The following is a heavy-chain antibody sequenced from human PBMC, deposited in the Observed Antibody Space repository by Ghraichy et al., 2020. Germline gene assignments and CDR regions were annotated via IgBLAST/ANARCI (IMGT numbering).Heavy chain of an antibody. CDR1: GLTFSRYA. CDR2: IFSSTGGT. CDR3: AKDPNGDYVGAFDM. V-gene: IGHV3-23*01. D-gene: IGHD4-17*01. Sequence: GGSLRLSCAGSGLTFSRYALTWVRQAPGKGLEWVSSIFSSTGGTSYADSVRGRFSVSRDNSKNTMYLQMNSLSAEDTGIYYRAKDPNGDYVGAFDMWGQGTMVTVSS. J-gene: IGHJ3*02.